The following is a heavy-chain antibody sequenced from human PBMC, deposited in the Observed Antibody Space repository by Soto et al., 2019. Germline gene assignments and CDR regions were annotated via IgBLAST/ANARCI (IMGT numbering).Heavy chain of an antibody. V-gene: IGHV4-59*01. D-gene: IGHD2-8*01. Sequence: TSETLSLTCTVSGGSISPYYWSWIRQPPGKGLEWIGYIYYTGSTDYNSSLKSRVTISIDTSKNQISLKLSSVTAADTAVYYCARRLIPDFDHWGQGTLVTVS. J-gene: IGHJ4*02. CDR3: ARRLIPDFDH. CDR2: IYYTGST. CDR1: GGSISPYY.